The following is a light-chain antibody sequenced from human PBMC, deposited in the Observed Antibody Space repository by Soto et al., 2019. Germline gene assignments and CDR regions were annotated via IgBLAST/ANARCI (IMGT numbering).Light chain of an antibody. V-gene: IGKV1-39*01. CDR3: QQSFSIPYT. J-gene: IGKJ2*01. CDR2: GST. CDR1: QRISNN. Sequence: DIQMTQSPASLSASVGDRVTITCRASQRISNNLNWYQQQPGKAPKLLIYGSTNLHSGVPSRFSGSGTGTEFTLSIRGLQPEDIATCYWQQSFSIPYTFGQGTKQGIK.